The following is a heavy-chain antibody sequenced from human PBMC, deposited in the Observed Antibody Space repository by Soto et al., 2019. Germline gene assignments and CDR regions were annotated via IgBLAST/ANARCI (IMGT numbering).Heavy chain of an antibody. Sequence: QITLKESGPTLVKPTQTLTLTCTFSGFSLSTSGVGVGWIRQPPGKALEWLALIYWDDDKRYSPSLKSRLTITQGTSKNQVVLTMTNMDPVDTATYYCAHRLTRFSWAYVHFDDWGQGTLVTVSS. V-gene: IGHV2-5*02. J-gene: IGHJ4*02. CDR3: AHRLTRFSWAYVHFDD. D-gene: IGHD3-3*01. CDR1: GFSLSTSGVG. CDR2: IYWDDDK.